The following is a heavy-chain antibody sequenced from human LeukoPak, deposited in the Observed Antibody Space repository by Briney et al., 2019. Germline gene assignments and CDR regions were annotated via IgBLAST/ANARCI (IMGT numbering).Heavy chain of an antibody. CDR2: IYHSGST. Sequence: TSETLSLTCAVSGGSISSGGYSWSWIRQPPGKGLEWIGYIYHSGSTYYNPSLKSRVTISVDRSKNQFSLKLSFVTAADTAVYYCVRGGAVPAANPLHYYYYYGMDVWGKGTTVTVSS. J-gene: IGHJ6*04. CDR1: GGSISSGGYS. D-gene: IGHD2-2*01. V-gene: IGHV4-30-2*01. CDR3: VRGGAVPAANPLHYYYYYGMDV.